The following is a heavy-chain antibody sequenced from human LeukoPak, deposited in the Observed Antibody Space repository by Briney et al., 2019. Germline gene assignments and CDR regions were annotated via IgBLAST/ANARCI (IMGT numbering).Heavy chain of an antibody. CDR2: ITSNGDTT. D-gene: IGHD2-2*01. Sequence: PGGALGLSWAASGFTFSTYAMHWGRQAPGKGLEYGSAITSNGDTTYYANSVKGRFTISRDNSKNTLFLQMGSLRTEDMAVYYCARSSLTKGNNWFDPWGQGTLVTVSS. J-gene: IGHJ5*02. CDR3: ARSSLTKGNNWFDP. V-gene: IGHV3-64*01. CDR1: GFTFSTYA.